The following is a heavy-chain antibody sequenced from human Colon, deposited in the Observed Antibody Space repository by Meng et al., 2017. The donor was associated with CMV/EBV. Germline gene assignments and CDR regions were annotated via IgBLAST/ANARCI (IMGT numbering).Heavy chain of an antibody. CDR2: ISVSGNTI. D-gene: IGHD3-16*01. CDR3: ARVFVITSATFYFDY. J-gene: IGHJ4*02. CDR1: GFTFSDYY. V-gene: IGHV3-11*04. Sequence: GGSLKISCAASGFTFSDYYMSWIRQAPGKGLEWLSYISVSGNTIYYADSVKGRFTISRDNAKNSLYLQMNSLRAEDTAVYYCARVFVITSATFYFDYWGQGTLVTVSS.